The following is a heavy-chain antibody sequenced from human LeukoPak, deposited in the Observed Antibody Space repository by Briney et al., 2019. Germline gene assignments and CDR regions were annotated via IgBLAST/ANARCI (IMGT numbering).Heavy chain of an antibody. J-gene: IGHJ5*02. D-gene: IGHD5-24*01. CDR2: INPNSGGT. Sequence: ASVKVSCKASGYTFTGYYMHWVRQAPGQGLEWMGWINPNSGGTNYAQRFQGRVTMTRDTSISTAYMELSRLRSDDTAVYYCARDSESGWLQSLNWFDPWGQGTLVTVSS. CDR3: ARDSESGWLQSLNWFDP. CDR1: GYTFTGYY. V-gene: IGHV1-2*02.